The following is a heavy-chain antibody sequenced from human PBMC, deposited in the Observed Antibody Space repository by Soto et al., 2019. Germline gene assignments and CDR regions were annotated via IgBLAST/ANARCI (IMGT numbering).Heavy chain of an antibody. CDR2: ISYDGSIK. D-gene: IGHD3-10*01. Sequence: QVQLVESGGGVVQPGRSLRLSCAASGFTFSSHSIQWVRQAPGKGLEWVAVISYDGSIKYYADSVKGRFTSSRDNSKNTADLQMNSLRAEDTAVFYCAREWSTSGDLDYWGQGTLVIVSS. J-gene: IGHJ4*02. V-gene: IGHV3-30-3*01. CDR1: GFTFSSHS. CDR3: AREWSTSGDLDY.